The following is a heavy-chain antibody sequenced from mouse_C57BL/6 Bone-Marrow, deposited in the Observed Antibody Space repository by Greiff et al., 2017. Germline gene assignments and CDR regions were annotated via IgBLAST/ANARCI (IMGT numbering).Heavy chain of an antibody. Sequence: EVQGVESGGDLVKPGGSLKLSCAASGFTFSSYGMSWVRQTPDKRLEWVATISSGGSYTYYPDSVKGRFTISKDNAKNTLYLQMSSLTSEDTAMYYCARHWDGYAMDYWGQGTSVTVSS. CDR1: GFTFSSYG. D-gene: IGHD4-1*01. V-gene: IGHV5-6*01. CDR3: ARHWDGYAMDY. CDR2: ISSGGSYT. J-gene: IGHJ4*01.